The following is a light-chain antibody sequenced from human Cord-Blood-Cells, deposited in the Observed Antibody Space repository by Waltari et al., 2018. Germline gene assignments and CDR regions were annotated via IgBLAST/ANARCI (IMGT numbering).Light chain of an antibody. CDR2: EVS. Sequence: QSALTQPASVSGSPGQSITISCTGTSSDVGSYNLVSWYQQHPGKAPKLIIYEVSNRPSGVSNRFSGSKSGNTASLTISGLQAEDEADYYCCSYAGSSTLVFGGGTKLTVL. J-gene: IGLJ2*01. CDR1: SSDVGSYNL. CDR3: CSYAGSSTLV. V-gene: IGLV2-23*02.